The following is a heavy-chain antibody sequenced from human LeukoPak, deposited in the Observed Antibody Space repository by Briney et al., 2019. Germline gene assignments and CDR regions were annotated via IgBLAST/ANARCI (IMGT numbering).Heavy chain of an antibody. Sequence: GSLRLSCAASGFIFSNYAMTWVRQAPGKGLEWIASMYYSGRTSYNPSLMSRLTISVNTSKNQFSLKLSSVTAADTAVYYCARRIKTSGDYANFDSWGQGTLVTVSS. CDR3: ARRIKTSGDYANFDS. CDR1: GFIFSNYA. V-gene: IGHV4-39*01. CDR2: MYYSGRT. J-gene: IGHJ4*02. D-gene: IGHD4-17*01.